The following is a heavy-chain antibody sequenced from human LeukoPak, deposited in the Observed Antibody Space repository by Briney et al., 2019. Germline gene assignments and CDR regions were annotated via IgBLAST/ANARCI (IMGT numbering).Heavy chain of an antibody. D-gene: IGHD1-1*01. CDR3: AKDRVRTRGDYYFDY. Sequence: GGSLRLSWAAATFTFSSYGMHWVRQAPGKGLEWVAVIWYDGSNKYYADSVKGRFTISRDNSKNTLYLQMNSLRAEDTAVYYCAKDRVRTRGDYYFDYWGQGTLVTVSS. CDR1: TFTFSSYG. CDR2: IWYDGSNK. V-gene: IGHV3-33*06. J-gene: IGHJ4*02.